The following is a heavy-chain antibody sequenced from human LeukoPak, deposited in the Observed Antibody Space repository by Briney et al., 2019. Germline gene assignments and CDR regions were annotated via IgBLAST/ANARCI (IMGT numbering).Heavy chain of an antibody. V-gene: IGHV1-46*01. D-gene: IGHD3-16*01. CDR3: ARAPERGNYFDY. J-gene: IGHJ4*02. CDR1: GYTFTSYY. Sequence: ASVRVPCTASGYTFTSYYMHWVRQAPGQGLQWMGIINPSGGSTTYAQEFHGRVTMTRDTSTSTVYMELSSLRSEDTAVYYCARAPERGNYFDYWGQGTLVTVSS. CDR2: INPSGGST.